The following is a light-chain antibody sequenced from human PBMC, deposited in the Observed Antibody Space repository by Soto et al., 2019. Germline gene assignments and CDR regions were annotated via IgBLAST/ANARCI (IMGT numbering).Light chain of an antibody. Sequence: VLTQSPATLSVSPGERATFSCRASQSISTILAWYQHKPGQPPRLLIYGASTRATGIPDRFSGGGSGTEFTLTISSLQSGDFAVYYCQQYNNWPITFGQGTRLEIK. V-gene: IGKV3-15*01. CDR2: GAS. CDR3: QQYNNWPIT. CDR1: QSISTI. J-gene: IGKJ5*01.